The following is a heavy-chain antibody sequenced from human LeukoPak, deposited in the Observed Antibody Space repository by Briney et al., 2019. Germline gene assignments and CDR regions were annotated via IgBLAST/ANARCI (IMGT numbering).Heavy chain of an antibody. CDR2: ISGSGAST. CDR1: GFTFGTYA. CDR3: AKNHYSSSRDYFDY. Sequence: GGSLRLSCAASGFTFGTYAMTWVRQAPGKGLEWVPVISGSGASTNYADSVKGRFIISRDNSKNTLYLQMNSLRAEDTAVYYCAKNHYSSSRDYFDYWGQGTLVTVSS. J-gene: IGHJ4*02. D-gene: IGHD6-13*01. V-gene: IGHV3-23*01.